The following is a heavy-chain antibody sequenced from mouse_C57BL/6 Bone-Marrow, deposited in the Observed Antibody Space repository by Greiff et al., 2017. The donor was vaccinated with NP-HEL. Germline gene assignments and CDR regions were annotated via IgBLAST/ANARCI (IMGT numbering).Heavy chain of an antibody. V-gene: IGHV14-4*01. J-gene: IGHJ1*03. CDR1: GFNIKDDY. D-gene: IGHD2-4*01. Sequence: EVQVVESGAELVRPGASVKLSCTASGFNIKDDYMHWVKQRPEQGLEWIGWIDPENGDTEYASKFQGKATITADTSSNTAYLQLSSLTSEDTAVYYGTTWGLPYWYFDVWGTGTTVTVSS. CDR3: TTWGLPYWYFDV. CDR2: IDPENGDT.